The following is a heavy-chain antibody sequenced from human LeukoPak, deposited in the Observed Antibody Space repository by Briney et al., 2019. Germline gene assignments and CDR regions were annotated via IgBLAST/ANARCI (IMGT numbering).Heavy chain of an antibody. J-gene: IGHJ4*02. Sequence: KASETLSLTCTVSGGSISSYYWSWIRQPPGKGLEWSGYIYYSGITNYNPSLKSRVTISVDTSKNQFSLKLSCVTAADTAVYYCARVSSTIFGVVTMYYFDYWGQGTLVTVSS. CDR2: IYYSGIT. CDR3: ARVSSTIFGVVTMYYFDY. D-gene: IGHD3-3*01. V-gene: IGHV4-59*01. CDR1: GGSISSYY.